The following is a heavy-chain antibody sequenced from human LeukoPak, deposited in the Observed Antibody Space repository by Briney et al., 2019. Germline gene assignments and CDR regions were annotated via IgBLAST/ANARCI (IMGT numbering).Heavy chain of an antibody. CDR1: GGSISSSNW. J-gene: IGHJ5*02. CDR3: ASTRTGGQWVSSNWFDP. V-gene: IGHV4-4*02. CDR2: IYHSGST. D-gene: IGHD7-27*01. Sequence: SETLSLTCAVSGGSISSSNWWSWVRQPPGKGLEWIGVIYHSGSTNYTTSLKSRVTISVDTSKTQFSLKLSSVTAADTAVYYCASTRTGGQWVSSNWFDPWGQGTLVTVSS.